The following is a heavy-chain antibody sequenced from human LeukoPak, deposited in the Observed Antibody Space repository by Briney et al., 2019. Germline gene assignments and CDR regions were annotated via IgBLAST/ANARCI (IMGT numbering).Heavy chain of an antibody. Sequence: SETLSLTCTVSGGSISGYYWSWIRQPPGKALQWIGYINDSGGNDYNPSLKRRVPISVDMSNNQVSLKLRSVTTADTAIYYCARHLPVRAGAARFLDYWGQGTLVTVSS. J-gene: IGHJ4*02. D-gene: IGHD4/OR15-4a*01. CDR3: ARHLPVRAGAARFLDY. V-gene: IGHV4-59*08. CDR2: INDSGGN. CDR1: GGSISGYY.